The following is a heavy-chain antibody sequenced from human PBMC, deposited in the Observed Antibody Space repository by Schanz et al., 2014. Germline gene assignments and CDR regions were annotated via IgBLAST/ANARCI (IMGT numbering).Heavy chain of an antibody. D-gene: IGHD6-6*01. CDR3: ATEGPRGTRHPINYYYAMDN. J-gene: IGHJ6*02. CDR2: ITGSGSKT. CDR1: GFVFRTFA. V-gene: IGHV3-23*01. Sequence: EVQLLESGGTVVQPGGSLRVSCAASGFVFRTFAMYWVRQAPGKGLEWVSAITGSGSKTYYADSVKGRFTIARDNSKNTLYLQMNSLRAEDTAVYYCATEGPRGTRHPINYYYAMDNWGQGTKVTV.